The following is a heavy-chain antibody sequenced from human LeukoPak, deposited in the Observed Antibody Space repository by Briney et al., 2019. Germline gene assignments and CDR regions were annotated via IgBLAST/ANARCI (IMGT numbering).Heavy chain of an antibody. J-gene: IGHJ4*02. CDR1: GGSIGSSTYY. CDR3: ASAVLGCSGGSCYSVFGY. V-gene: IGHV4-39*01. Sequence: SETLSLTCTVSGGSIGSSTYYWGWIRQPPGKGLEWIGSIYYSGSTYYNPSLKSRVTISVDTSKNQFSLKLSSVTAADTAVYYCASAVLGCSGGSCYSVFGYWGQGTLVTVSS. CDR2: IYYSGST. D-gene: IGHD2-15*01.